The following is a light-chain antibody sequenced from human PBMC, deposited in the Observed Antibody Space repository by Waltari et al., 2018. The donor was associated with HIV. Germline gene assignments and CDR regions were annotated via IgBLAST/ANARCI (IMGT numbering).Light chain of an antibody. CDR3: SSYAGRDIRVV. CDR1: DSDIGSYNS. Sequence: QSALTQPPSASGSPGQSVTISCTGSDSDIGSYNSVSWYQQPPGKAPKLMIYEVNNRPSGVPDRFSGAKSGSVASLTVSGLQADDEADYYCSSYAGRDIRVVFGGGTKLTVL. J-gene: IGLJ2*01. V-gene: IGLV2-8*01. CDR2: EVN.